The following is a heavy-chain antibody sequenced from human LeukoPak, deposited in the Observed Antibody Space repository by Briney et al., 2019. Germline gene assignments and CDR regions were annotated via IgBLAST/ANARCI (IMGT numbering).Heavy chain of an antibody. CDR2: IYYSGST. CDR3: ARGPFGRGVIGGAIDY. CDR1: GGSISRYY. D-gene: IGHD3-10*01. J-gene: IGHJ4*02. V-gene: IGHV4-59*01. Sequence: SETLSLTCTVSGGSISRYYWSWIRQPPGKGLEWIGYIYYSGSTNYNPSLKSRVTISVDTSKNQFSLKLSSVTAADTAVYYCARGPFGRGVIGGAIDYWGQGTLVTVSS.